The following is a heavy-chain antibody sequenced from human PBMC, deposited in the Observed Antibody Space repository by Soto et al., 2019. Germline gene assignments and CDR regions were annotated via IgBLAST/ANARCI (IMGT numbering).Heavy chain of an antibody. Sequence: EVQLVESGGGLVKPGGSLRLSCAASGFTFSSYSMNWVRQAPGKGLEWVSSISSSSSYIYYADSVKGRFTISRDNAKNPLYLHMNRLRAEDTAVYYCARDQDGPNYDYIWGSYRTRPIDYWGQGTLVTVSS. J-gene: IGHJ4*02. V-gene: IGHV3-21*01. CDR2: ISSSSSYI. D-gene: IGHD3-16*02. CDR1: GFTFSSYS. CDR3: ARDQDGPNYDYIWGSYRTRPIDY.